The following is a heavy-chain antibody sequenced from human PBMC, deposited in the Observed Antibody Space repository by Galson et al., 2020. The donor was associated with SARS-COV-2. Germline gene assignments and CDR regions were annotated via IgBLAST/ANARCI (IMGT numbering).Heavy chain of an antibody. V-gene: IGHV4-59*01. CDR1: GRSIHIYY. Sequence: ASETLSLTCTVSGRSIHIYYWSWIRQPPGKGLDWIGYLYYGGKTNYNPSLKSRVTISVDTSKSQFSLTLSSVTAADTAVYYCASLPVVRGVDSWGQGILVTVSS. CDR3: ASLPVVRGVDS. CDR2: LYYGGKT. D-gene: IGHD3-10*01. J-gene: IGHJ4*02.